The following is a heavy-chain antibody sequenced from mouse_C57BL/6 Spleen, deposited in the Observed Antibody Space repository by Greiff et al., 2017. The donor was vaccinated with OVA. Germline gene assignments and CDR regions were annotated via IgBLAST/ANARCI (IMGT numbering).Heavy chain of an antibody. CDR1: GYSFTDYN. D-gene: IGHD1-1*01. V-gene: IGHV1-39*01. CDR3: AREGALLRFYYAMDY. J-gene: IGHJ4*01. Sequence: EVQLQQSGPELVKPGASVKISCKASGYSFTDYNMNWVKQSNGKSLEWIGVINPNYGTTSYNQKFKGKATLTVDQSSSTAYMQLNSLTSEDSAVYYCAREGALLRFYYAMDYWGQGTSVTVSA. CDR2: INPNYGTT.